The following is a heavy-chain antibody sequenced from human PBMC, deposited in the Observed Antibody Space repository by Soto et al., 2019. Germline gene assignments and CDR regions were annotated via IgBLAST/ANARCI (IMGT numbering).Heavy chain of an antibody. CDR1: GFTISNYG. CDR2: IWHDGNNK. CDR3: ASDLVGASDSYGLDV. V-gene: IGHV3-33*01. Sequence: QVQLVESGGGVVQPGRSLRLSCAASGFTISNYGMHWVRQAPGKGLEWVAIIWHDGNNKYYADSVRGRFIISRDNSKNRLYLQMNSLRAEDTAVYYCASDLVGASDSYGLDVWGQGTPVTVSS. J-gene: IGHJ6*02. D-gene: IGHD1-26*01.